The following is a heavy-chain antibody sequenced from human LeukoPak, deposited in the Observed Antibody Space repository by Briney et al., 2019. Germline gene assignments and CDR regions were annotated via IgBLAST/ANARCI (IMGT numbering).Heavy chain of an antibody. CDR1: GFTFSDKW. D-gene: IGHD4-17*01. CDR2: IKKDGSQK. V-gene: IGHV3-7*01. J-gene: IGHJ4*02. Sequence: PGGSLRLSCVGSGFTFSDKWMSWVRQAPGKGPEWVASIKKDGSQKYYVDSVKGRFTISRDNSKNTLYLQMNSLRAEDTAVYYCARLTPDYGDYSPFDYWGQGTLVTVSS. CDR3: ARLTPDYGDYSPFDY.